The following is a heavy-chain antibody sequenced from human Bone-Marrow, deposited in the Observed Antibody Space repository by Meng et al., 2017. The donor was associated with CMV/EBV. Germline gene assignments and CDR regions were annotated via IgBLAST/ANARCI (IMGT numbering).Heavy chain of an antibody. J-gene: IGHJ4*02. D-gene: IGHD3-10*01. CDR3: TTVGRRFGELSGVDY. CDR2: IKSKTDGGTT. Sequence: FTFGDAWMNWVRQAPGKGLEWVGRIKSKTDGGTTDYAAPVKGRFTISRDDSKNTLYLQMNSLKTEDTAVYYCTTVGRRFGELSGVDYWGQGTLVTVSS. CDR1: FTFGDAW. V-gene: IGHV3-15*07.